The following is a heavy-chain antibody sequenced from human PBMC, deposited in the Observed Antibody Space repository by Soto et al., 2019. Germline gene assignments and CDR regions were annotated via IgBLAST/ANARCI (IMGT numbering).Heavy chain of an antibody. CDR1: GSTFSVST. V-gene: IGHV3-73*02. CDR3: LSGWPKYFDY. Sequence: EMQPVESGGGLVQPGGSLKLSCAASGSTFSVSTIHWVRQASGKGLEWVGHLKSNANNYATAYAESVKGRFTISRDDSKNMAYLQMNSLKTEDTAVYYCLSGWPKYFDYWGQGTLVTVSS. CDR2: LKSNANNYAT. D-gene: IGHD6-19*01. J-gene: IGHJ4*02.